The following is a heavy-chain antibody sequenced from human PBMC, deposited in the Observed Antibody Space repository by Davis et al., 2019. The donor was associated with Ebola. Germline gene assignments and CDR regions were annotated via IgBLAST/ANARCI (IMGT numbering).Heavy chain of an antibody. J-gene: IGHJ6*03. CDR1: GGTFSSYA. D-gene: IGHD6-13*01. Sequence: SVKVSCKASGGTFSSYAISWVRQAPGQGLEWMGGIIPIFGTANYAQKFQGRVTITADESTSTAYMELSSLRSEDTAVYYCATNKAAAASYYYMDVWGKGTTVTVSS. CDR2: IIPIFGTA. V-gene: IGHV1-69*13. CDR3: ATNKAAAASYYYMDV.